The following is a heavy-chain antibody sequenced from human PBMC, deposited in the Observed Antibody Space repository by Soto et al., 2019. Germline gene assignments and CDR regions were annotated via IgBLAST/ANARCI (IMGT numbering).Heavy chain of an antibody. CDR2: ISYDGTST. CDR1: GFTFSSYG. J-gene: IGHJ4*02. Sequence: QVQLVESGGGVVQPGRSLRLSCAASGFTFSSYGMHWVRQAPGKGLEWVAVISYDGTSTDFADSVKGRFTISRGNSKKMLNLEMNSLRAEDTAVYYCAKDLRGGWIPDYFDHWGQGTLVTVSS. D-gene: IGHD5-12*01. CDR3: AKDLRGGWIPDYFDH. V-gene: IGHV3-30*18.